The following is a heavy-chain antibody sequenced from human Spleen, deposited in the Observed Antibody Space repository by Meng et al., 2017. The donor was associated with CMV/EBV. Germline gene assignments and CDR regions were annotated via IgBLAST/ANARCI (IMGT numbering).Heavy chain of an antibody. J-gene: IGHJ5*02. Sequence: CVSSGSDYWSWIRQPPGKGLEWIGYIYYSGSTNYNPSLKSRVTISVDTSKNQFSLKLSSVTAADTAVYYCARTLRYFDWLLAGWFDPWGQGTLVTVSS. CDR3: ARTLRYFDWLLAGWFDP. D-gene: IGHD3-9*01. V-gene: IGHV4-61*01. CDR2: IYYSGST. CDR1: CVSSGSDY.